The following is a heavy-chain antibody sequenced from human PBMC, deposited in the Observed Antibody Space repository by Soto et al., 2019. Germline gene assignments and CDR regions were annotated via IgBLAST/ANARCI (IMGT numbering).Heavy chain of an antibody. CDR3: ASSSGWYLLYYYRMDV. V-gene: IGHV1-18*04. CDR2: ISAYNGNT. J-gene: IGHJ6*02. Sequence: ASVKVSCKASGYTFTSYGISWVRQAPGQGLEWMGWISAYNGNTNYAQKLQGRVTMTTDTSTSTAYMELRSLRSDDTAVYYCASSSGWYLLYYYRMDVWGQGTTVTVSS. D-gene: IGHD6-19*01. CDR1: GYTFTSYG.